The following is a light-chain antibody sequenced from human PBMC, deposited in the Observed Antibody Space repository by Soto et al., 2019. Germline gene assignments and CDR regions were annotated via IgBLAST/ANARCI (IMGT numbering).Light chain of an antibody. CDR3: QQGSSTLPLT. J-gene: IGKJ4*01. Sequence: DIQMTQSPSSLSASVGDRVTIACRASQSISTYLNWYQQKVGKAPKLLIYAASSLQSGVPSRFSGSGSGTDFTLTISSLQPEDFATYYGQQGSSTLPLTFGGGTKVEIK. V-gene: IGKV1-39*01. CDR2: AAS. CDR1: QSISTY.